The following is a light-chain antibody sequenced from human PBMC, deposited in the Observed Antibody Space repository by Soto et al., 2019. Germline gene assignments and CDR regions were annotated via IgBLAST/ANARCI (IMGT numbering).Light chain of an antibody. CDR2: RGT. Sequence: QSVLAQPASVSGSPGQSITISCTGTSNDVGAYDSVSWYQQHPHKAPQVIIYRGTQRPSGASNRFSASTSGNAASLTIPGLQADDEADYFCCSSAPESTYVCGTGTKV. CDR3: CSSAPESTYV. J-gene: IGLJ1*01. CDR1: SNDVGAYDS. V-gene: IGLV2-23*01.